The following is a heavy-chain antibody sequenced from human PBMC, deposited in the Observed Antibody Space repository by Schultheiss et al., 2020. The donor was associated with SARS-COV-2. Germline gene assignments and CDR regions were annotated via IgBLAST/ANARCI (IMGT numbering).Heavy chain of an antibody. Sequence: SETLSLTCAVSGGSISSGGYSWSWIRQPPGKGLEWIGRIYTSGSTNYNPSLKSRVTMSVDTSKNQFSLKLSSVTAADTAVYYCASGVVPGGNWFDPWGQGTLVTVSS. J-gene: IGHJ5*02. V-gene: IGHV4-61*02. D-gene: IGHD2-2*01. CDR2: IYTSGST. CDR3: ASGVVPGGNWFDP. CDR1: GGSISSGGYS.